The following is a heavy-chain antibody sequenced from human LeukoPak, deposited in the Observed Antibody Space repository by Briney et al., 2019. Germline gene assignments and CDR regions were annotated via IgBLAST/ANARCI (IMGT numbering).Heavy chain of an antibody. CDR2: ISSSSSYI. CDR1: GFTFSSYS. CDR3: ARDLSKSTVTTALLYYYYGMDV. Sequence: GGSLRLSCAASGFTFSSYSMNWVRQAPGKGLEWVSSISSSSSYIYYADSVKGRFTISRDNTKNSLYLQITSLRAEDTAVYYCARDLSKSTVTTALLYYYYGMDVWGQGTTVTVSS. D-gene: IGHD4-17*01. J-gene: IGHJ6*02. V-gene: IGHV3-21*01.